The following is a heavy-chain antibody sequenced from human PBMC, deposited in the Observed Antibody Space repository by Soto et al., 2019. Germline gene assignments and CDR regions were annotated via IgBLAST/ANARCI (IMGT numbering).Heavy chain of an antibody. CDR2: ISYDGSNK. D-gene: IGHD1-26*01. CDR1: GFTFSSYG. J-gene: IGHJ4*02. CDR3: AKDPDSGVDY. Sequence: QVQLVESGGGVVQPARSLRLSCAASGFTFSSYGMHWVRQAPGKGLEWVAVISYDGSNKYYADSVKGRFTISRDNSKNTLYLQMNSLRAEDTAVYYCAKDPDSGVDYWGQGTLVTVSS. V-gene: IGHV3-30*18.